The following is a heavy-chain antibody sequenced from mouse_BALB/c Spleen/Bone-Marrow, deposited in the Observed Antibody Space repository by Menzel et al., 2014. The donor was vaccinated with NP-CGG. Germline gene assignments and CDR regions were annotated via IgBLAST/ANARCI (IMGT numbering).Heavy chain of an antibody. Sequence: EVMLVESGGSLVQPGGSLKLSCAASGFDFSRFWMSWVRQAPGKGLERIGEINPDSSTINYTPSLKDKFIISRVNAKNTLYLQKSKVRSEDTALYYCTRLHYYGYSAYWGQGTLVTVST. V-gene: IGHV4-1*02. D-gene: IGHD1-2*01. CDR1: GFDFSRFW. CDR2: INPDSSTI. CDR3: TRLHYYGYSAY. J-gene: IGHJ3*01.